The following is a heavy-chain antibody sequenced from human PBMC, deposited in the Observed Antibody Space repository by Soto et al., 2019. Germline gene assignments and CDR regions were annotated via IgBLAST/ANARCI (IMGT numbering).Heavy chain of an antibody. J-gene: IGHJ6*02. CDR1: GFTFSSYA. CDR3: ASSLVVPAAIHYYGMDV. V-gene: IGHV3-23*01. Sequence: GGSLRLSCAASGFTFSSYAMSWVRQAPGKGLEWVSAISGSGGSTYYADSVKGRFTISRDNSKNTLYLQMNSLRAEDTAVYYCASSLVVPAAIHYYGMDVWGQGTTVTVSS. D-gene: IGHD2-2*01. CDR2: ISGSGGST.